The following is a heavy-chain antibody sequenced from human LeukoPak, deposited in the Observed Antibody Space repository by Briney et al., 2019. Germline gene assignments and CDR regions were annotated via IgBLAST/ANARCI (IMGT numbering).Heavy chain of an antibody. CDR2: INQDGSEK. CDR3: AKSGTYFDLDY. CDR1: GFNFSSFW. V-gene: IGHV3-7*01. D-gene: IGHD1-26*01. J-gene: IGHJ4*02. Sequence: GGSLRLSCAGSGFNFSSFWMNWVRQAPGKGLEWVATINQDGSEKYYLDNVKGRFTISRDNAKKSLYLQMNSLSPEDAALYYCAKSGTYFDLDYWGQGALVTVSS.